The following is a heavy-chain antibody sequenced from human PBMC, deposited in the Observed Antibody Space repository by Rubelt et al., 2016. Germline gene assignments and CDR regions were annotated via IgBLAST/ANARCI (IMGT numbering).Heavy chain of an antibody. Sequence: QVQLVQSGAEVKKPGASVKVSCKASGYTFTSYDINWVRQATGQGLEWMGWMSPTSGNTGYAKKLQGRVTLTRDTSINAAYMELSGLRSDETAGYYCARGDYWGQGTLVIVSS. CDR1: GYTFTSYD. CDR3: ARGDY. J-gene: IGHJ4*02. CDR2: MSPTSGNT. V-gene: IGHV1-8*01.